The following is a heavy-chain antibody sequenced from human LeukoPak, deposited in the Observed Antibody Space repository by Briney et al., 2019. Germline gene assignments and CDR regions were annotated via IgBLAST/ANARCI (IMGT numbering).Heavy chain of an antibody. Sequence: PSETLSLTCTVSGYSISSGYCWGWIRQPPGKGLEWIGSIYESGSTYYNPSLKSRVTISVDTSKNQFSLQLNSVTPEDTAVYYCARTTPLLLWFGELFRFDPWGQGTLVTVSS. V-gene: IGHV4-38-2*02. J-gene: IGHJ5*02. D-gene: IGHD3-10*01. CDR1: GYSISSGYC. CDR3: ARTTPLLLWFGELFRFDP. CDR2: IYESGST.